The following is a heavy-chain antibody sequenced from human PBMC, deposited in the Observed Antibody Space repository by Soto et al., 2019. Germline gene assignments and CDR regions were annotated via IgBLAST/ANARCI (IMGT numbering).Heavy chain of an antibody. D-gene: IGHD3-22*01. Sequence: PGESLKISCKGSGYSFAGYWITWVRQKPGKGLEWRGRIDPSDSQTYYSPSFRGHVTISVPKSITTVFLQWSSLRASDTAMYYCARQIYDSDTGPNFQYYFESWGQGTPVTVSS. CDR1: GYSFAGYW. CDR3: ARQIYDSDTGPNFQYYFES. V-gene: IGHV5-10-1*01. CDR2: IDPSDSQT. J-gene: IGHJ4*02.